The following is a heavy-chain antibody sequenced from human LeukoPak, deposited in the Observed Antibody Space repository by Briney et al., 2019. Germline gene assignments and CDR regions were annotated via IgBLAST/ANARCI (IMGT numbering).Heavy chain of an antibody. Sequence: GGSLRLYCAASGFTFDDYAMHWVRQAPGKGLEWVSGISWNSGSIGYADSVKGRFTISRDNAKNSLYLQMNSLRAEDTALYYCAKATEPYYYDSSGYYYYWYFDLWGRGTLVTVSS. J-gene: IGHJ2*01. CDR3: AKATEPYYYDSSGYYYYWYFDL. CDR2: ISWNSGSI. D-gene: IGHD3-22*01. CDR1: GFTFDDYA. V-gene: IGHV3-9*01.